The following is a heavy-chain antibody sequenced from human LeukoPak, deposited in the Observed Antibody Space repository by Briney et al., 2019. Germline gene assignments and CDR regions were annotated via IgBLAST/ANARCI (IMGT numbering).Heavy chain of an antibody. CDR2: INPSGGST. V-gene: IGHV1-46*01. Sequence: ASVKVSCKASGYTFTSYYMHWVRQAPGQGLEWMGIINPSGGSTSYAQKFQGRVTITTDESTSTAYMELSSLRSEDTAVYYCARDPYCGGDCSDIGNWFDPWGQGTLVTVSS. J-gene: IGHJ5*02. CDR1: GYTFTSYY. CDR3: ARDPYCGGDCSDIGNWFDP. D-gene: IGHD2-21*02.